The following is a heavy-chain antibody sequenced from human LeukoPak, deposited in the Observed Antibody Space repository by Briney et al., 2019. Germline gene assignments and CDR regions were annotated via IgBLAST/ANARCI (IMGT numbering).Heavy chain of an antibody. V-gene: IGHV5-10-1*01. D-gene: IGHD3-22*01. Sequence: GESLKISCKASGYTFSNYWITWVRQMPGKGLEWMGRIDPSDSYTGYSPSFQGHVTISADKSISTASLQWSSLKASDTAMYYCARLRDYYDSSGYPARIGFDIWGQGTMVTVSS. CDR1: GYTFSNYW. CDR3: ARLRDYYDSSGYPARIGFDI. J-gene: IGHJ3*02. CDR2: IDPSDSYT.